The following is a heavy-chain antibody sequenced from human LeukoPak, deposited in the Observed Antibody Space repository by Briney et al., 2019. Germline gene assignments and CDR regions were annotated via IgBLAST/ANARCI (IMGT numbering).Heavy chain of an antibody. CDR1: GFTVSSNY. D-gene: IGHD3-3*01. J-gene: IGHJ4*02. V-gene: IGHV3-72*01. CDR3: TRAIGD. CDR2: TKNKGNGYTT. Sequence: GGSLRLSCAASGFTVSSNYMSWVRQAPGKGLEWVGRTKNKGNGYTTEYAASVKGRFSVPRDDSKSSLYLQLNSLKTEDTAVYYCTRAIGDWGQGTLVTVSS.